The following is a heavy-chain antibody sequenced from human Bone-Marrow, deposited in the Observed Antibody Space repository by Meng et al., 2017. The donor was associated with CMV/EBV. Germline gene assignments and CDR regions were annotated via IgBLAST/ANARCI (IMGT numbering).Heavy chain of an antibody. V-gene: IGHV1-69*05. CDR1: GGSVSSDG. D-gene: IGHD1-26*01. CDR3: GTMGATTNWFAP. Sequence: CKASGGSVSSDGFIWGRQAPGQGHGLVVRINPIFGRANNDKKFQSSITITTDESTSTAYMELSSLRSEDTAVYYCGTMGATTNWFAPWGQGTLVTVSS. CDR2: INPIFGRA. J-gene: IGHJ5*02.